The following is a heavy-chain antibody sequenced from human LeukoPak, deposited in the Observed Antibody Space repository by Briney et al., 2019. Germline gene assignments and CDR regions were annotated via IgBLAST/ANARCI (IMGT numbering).Heavy chain of an antibody. Sequence: GGSLTLSCAASGYTFSDFSVNWVRQAPGKGLEWVSSISVRSNYRYYADSVRGRFTISRDDARDSPFLQMNSLRAEDTAVYFCVRLRRNNDKSGYYYYYDYWGQGTLVTVSS. CDR1: GYTFSDFS. CDR3: VRLRRNNDKSGYYYYYDY. CDR2: ISVRSNYR. J-gene: IGHJ4*02. D-gene: IGHD3-22*01. V-gene: IGHV3-21*01.